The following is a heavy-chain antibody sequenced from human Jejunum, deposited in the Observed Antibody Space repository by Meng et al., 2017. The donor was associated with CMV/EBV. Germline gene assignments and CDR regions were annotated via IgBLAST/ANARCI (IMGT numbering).Heavy chain of an antibody. V-gene: IGHV1-18*01. CDR2: ISPYNGNT. J-gene: IGHJ5*02. Sequence: QVQLVRSGAEVKKPGASVKVSCKASDYTFSTHAISWVRQAPGQGLEWMGWISPYNGNTKYAQNLQGRVTLTTDISTSTAYMELRSLRSDDTAVYYCARKLRGGGWFDPWGQGTLVTVSS. D-gene: IGHD3-16*01. CDR3: ARKLRGGGWFDP. CDR1: DYTFSTHA.